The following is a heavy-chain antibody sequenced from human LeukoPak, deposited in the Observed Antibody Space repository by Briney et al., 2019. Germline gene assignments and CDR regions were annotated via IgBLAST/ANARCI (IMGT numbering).Heavy chain of an antibody. D-gene: IGHD2-2*01. CDR3: AKEQTSSGFFDY. V-gene: IGHV3-33*06. CDR1: GFTFGWYG. CDR2: IWFDGTNK. J-gene: IGHJ4*02. Sequence: GGSLRLSCAASGFTFGWYGMHWVRQAPGKGLEWMGNIWFDGTNKHNADSVKGRFTISRDNSKNTVYLQMNSLRAEDTAVYYCAKEQTSSGFFDYWGQGTLVTVSS.